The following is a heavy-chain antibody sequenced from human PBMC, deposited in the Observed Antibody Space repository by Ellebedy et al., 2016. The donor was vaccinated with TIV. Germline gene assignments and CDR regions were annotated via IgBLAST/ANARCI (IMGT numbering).Heavy chain of an antibody. Sequence: GGSLRLSXKGSGYSFTSYWIGWVRQMPGKGLEWMGIIHPGDSDTRYSPSFQGQVTISVDKSISTAYLQWSSLKASDTAMYYCARLPGVVDIVATPAPYFDYWGQGTLVTVSS. V-gene: IGHV5-51*01. CDR1: GYSFTSYW. CDR2: IHPGDSDT. D-gene: IGHD5-12*01. J-gene: IGHJ4*02. CDR3: ARLPGVVDIVATPAPYFDY.